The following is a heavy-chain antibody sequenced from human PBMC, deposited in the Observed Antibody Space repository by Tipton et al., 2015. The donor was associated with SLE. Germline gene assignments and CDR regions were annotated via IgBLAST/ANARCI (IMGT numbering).Heavy chain of an antibody. CDR3: ARIAAAGLDY. Sequence: TLSLTCAVYGGSFSGYYWSWIRQPPGKGREWIGEINHSGRTNYNPSLKSRVTISVDTSKNQFSLKLSSVTAADTAVYYCARIAAAGLDYWGQGTLVTVSS. D-gene: IGHD6-13*01. J-gene: IGHJ4*02. V-gene: IGHV4-34*01. CDR2: INHSGRT. CDR1: GGSFSGYY.